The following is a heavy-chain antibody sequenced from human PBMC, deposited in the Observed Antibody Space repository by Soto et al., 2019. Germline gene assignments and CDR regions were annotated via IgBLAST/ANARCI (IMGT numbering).Heavy chain of an antibody. V-gene: IGHV3-33*01. CDR1: GFTFSSYG. CDR3: ARDVPHYGSGTKTLDY. CDR2: IWYDGSNK. D-gene: IGHD3-10*01. J-gene: IGHJ4*02. Sequence: QVQLVESGGGVVQPGRSLRLSCAASGFTFSSYGMHWVRQAPGKGLEWVAVIWYDGSNKYYADSVKGRFTISRDNSKNTLYLQMNSLRAEDTAVYYCARDVPHYGSGTKTLDYWGQGTLVTVSS.